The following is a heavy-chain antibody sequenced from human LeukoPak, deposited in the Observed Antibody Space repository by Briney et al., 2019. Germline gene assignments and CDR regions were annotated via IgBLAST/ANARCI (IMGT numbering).Heavy chain of an antibody. Sequence: SETLSLTCTVSAGTIRGYYWTWMRQPPGKGLEWIGYIYYSGSTNYNPSLKSRVTISIDTSKKQFSLKLSSVTAADTAVYYCARGYFDLWGRGTLVTVSS. CDR3: ARGYFDL. V-gene: IGHV4-59*12. J-gene: IGHJ2*01. CDR1: AGTIRGYY. CDR2: IYYSGST.